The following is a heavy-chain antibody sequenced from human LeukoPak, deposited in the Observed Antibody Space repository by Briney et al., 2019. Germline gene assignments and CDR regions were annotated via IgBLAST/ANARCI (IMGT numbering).Heavy chain of an antibody. CDR2: ILSDGSGD. J-gene: IGHJ4*02. Sequence: GGSLRLSCAASGFTFSSYGMHWVRQAPGKGLEWVAVILSDGSGDHFADSVRGRFTISRDNSKNTLYLQMNGLRAEDTAVYYCAKTVGANKNYFDYWGQGTLVTVSS. D-gene: IGHD1-26*01. CDR3: AKTVGANKNYFDY. CDR1: GFTFSSYG. V-gene: IGHV3-30*18.